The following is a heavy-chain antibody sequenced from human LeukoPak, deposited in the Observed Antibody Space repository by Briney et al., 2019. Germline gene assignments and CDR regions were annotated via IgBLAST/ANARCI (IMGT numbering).Heavy chain of an antibody. Sequence: SETLSLTCTVSGGSISSGGYYWSWIRQHPGKGLEWIGYIYYSGSTYYNPSLESRVTISVDTSKNQFSLKLSSVTAADTAVYYCARETYDFWSGYYTDYWGQGTLVTVSS. V-gene: IGHV4-31*03. D-gene: IGHD3-3*01. CDR1: GGSISSGGYY. J-gene: IGHJ4*02. CDR3: ARETYDFWSGYYTDY. CDR2: IYYSGST.